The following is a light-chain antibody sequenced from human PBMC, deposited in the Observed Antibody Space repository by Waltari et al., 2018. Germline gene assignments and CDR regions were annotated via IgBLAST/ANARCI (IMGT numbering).Light chain of an antibody. CDR1: QSVLYTSNNKNY. Sequence: DIVMTQSPDSLAVSLGERATINCKSSQSVLYTSNNKNYLAWYQQRPGQPPKLLIRWSSTRESVVPDRFSGSGSGTDFTFTITCLQAEDVAVYYCQEYYSPQLTFGGGTKVEIK. J-gene: IGKJ4*01. V-gene: IGKV4-1*01. CDR2: WSS. CDR3: QEYYSPQLT.